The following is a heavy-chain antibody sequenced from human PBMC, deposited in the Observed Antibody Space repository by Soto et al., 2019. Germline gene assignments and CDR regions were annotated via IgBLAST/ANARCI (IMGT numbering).Heavy chain of an antibody. CDR1: GGTFSSCA. CDR3: ARSREGRDYDFWSGYLIDALDI. D-gene: IGHD3-3*01. J-gene: IGHJ3*02. V-gene: IGHV1-69*13. Sequence: GASVKVSCKASGGTFSSCAISWVRQAPGQGLEWMGGIIPIFGTANYAQKFQGRVTITADESTSTAYMELSSLRSEDTAVYYCARSREGRDYDFWSGYLIDALDIWGQGTMVTVS. CDR2: IIPIFGTA.